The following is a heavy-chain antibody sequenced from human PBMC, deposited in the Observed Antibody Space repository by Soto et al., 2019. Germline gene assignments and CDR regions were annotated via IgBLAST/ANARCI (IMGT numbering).Heavy chain of an antibody. CDR2: ISGSVVST. CDR1: GFTFSSYA. CDR3: AKSPGMYYYDSSGYYHYDY. J-gene: IGHJ4*02. V-gene: IGHV3-23*01. D-gene: IGHD3-22*01. Sequence: GGSLRLSCAASGFTFSSYAMSWVRQAPGKGLEWVSVISGSVVSTYYADSVKGRFTISRDNSKNTFYLQMNSLRAEDTAVYYCAKSPGMYYYDSSGYYHYDYWGQGTLVTVSS.